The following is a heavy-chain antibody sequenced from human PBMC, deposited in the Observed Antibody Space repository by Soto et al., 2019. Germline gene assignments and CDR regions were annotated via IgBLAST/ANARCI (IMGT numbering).Heavy chain of an antibody. V-gene: IGHV3-9*01. CDR1: GFTFDDYA. D-gene: IGHD6-13*01. CDR3: AKDQSVGSRWVTNRPYFDY. J-gene: IGHJ4*02. CDR2: ISWNSGSI. Sequence: SLRLSCAASGFTFDDYAMHWVRQAPGKGLEWVSGISWNSGSIGYADSVKGRFTISRDNAKNSLYLQMNSLRAEDTALYYCAKDQSVGSRWVTNRPYFDYWGQATLVTVSS.